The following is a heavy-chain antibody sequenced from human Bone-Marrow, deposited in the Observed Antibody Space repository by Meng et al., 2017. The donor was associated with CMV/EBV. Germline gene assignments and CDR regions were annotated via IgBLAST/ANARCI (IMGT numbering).Heavy chain of an antibody. CDR3: VRSSGWSLFDY. V-gene: IGHV1-2*02. D-gene: IGHD6-19*01. J-gene: IGHJ4*02. CDR1: GLTFSDSY. CDR2: VNSNNDAT. Sequence: QVQRVPSGAEMKKPGASVNVSCTTSGLTFSDSYIHWVRQAPGQGLEWMGWVNSNNDATNYARKFQGRVSMTRDTSISTAHMELSRLMSDDTAVYYCVRSSGWSLFDYWGQGTLVTVSS.